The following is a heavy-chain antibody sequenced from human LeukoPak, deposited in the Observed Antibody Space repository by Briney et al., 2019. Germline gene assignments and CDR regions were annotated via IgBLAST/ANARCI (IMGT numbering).Heavy chain of an antibody. CDR2: VYHTGST. D-gene: IGHD4-11*01. CDR3: ARGRVSSSTWYSTYYYFFYMDF. J-gene: IGHJ6*03. Sequence: SETLSLTCTVSDDSITMYYWTWIRQPPGKGLGWIGYVYHTGSTKFNPSLNCRVSISTDTSNNFFSLIRLSVTAACLAVYFYARGRVSSSTWYSTYYYFFYMDFWGKGTTVTVSS. V-gene: IGHV4-59*01. CDR1: DDSITMYY.